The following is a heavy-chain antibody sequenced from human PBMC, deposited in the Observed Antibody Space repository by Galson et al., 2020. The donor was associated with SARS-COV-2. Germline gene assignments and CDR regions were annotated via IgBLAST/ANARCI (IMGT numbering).Heavy chain of an antibody. V-gene: IGHV4-30-2*01. D-gene: IGHD1-26*01. Sequence: SQTLSLTCAVSGGSVRSGAFSWSWIRQPPGQGLEWIGYIYDSGNTYYNPSLKSRVSIPVDRSKNQFTLNLSSVTAADTAVYYCARGQQTELLTPFDFWGQGTLVTVSS. CDR2: IYDSGNT. CDR1: GGSVRSGAFS. J-gene: IGHJ4*02. CDR3: ARGQQTELLTPFDF.